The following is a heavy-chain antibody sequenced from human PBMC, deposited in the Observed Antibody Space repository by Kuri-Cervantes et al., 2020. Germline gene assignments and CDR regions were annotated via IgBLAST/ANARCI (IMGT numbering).Heavy chain of an antibody. V-gene: IGHV3-21*01. D-gene: IGHD6-19*01. CDR3: ARGPSSGWQKSAEYFHY. Sequence: GESLKISCAASGFTVSSNYMSWVRQAPGKGLEWVASISSSSSYIYYADSVKGRFTISRDNAKNSLYLQMNSLGAEDMAMYYCARGPSSGWQKSAEYFHYWGQGILVTVSS. CDR1: GFTVSSNY. J-gene: IGHJ1*01. CDR2: ISSSSSYI.